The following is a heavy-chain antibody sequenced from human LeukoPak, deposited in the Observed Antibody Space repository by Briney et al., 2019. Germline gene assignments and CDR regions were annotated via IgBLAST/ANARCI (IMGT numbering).Heavy chain of an antibody. CDR1: GFTFSSYA. Sequence: PGGSLRLSCAASGFTFSSYAMSWVRQAPGKGLEWVSAISGSGGSTYYADSVKGRFTISRDNSKNTLYLQMNSLRAEDTAVYYCAKLAWGEMATILSFGAGEAHPHFDIWGQGTMVTVSS. CDR3: AKLAWGEMATILSFGAGEAHPHFDI. V-gene: IGHV3-23*01. D-gene: IGHD5-24*01. CDR2: ISGSGGST. J-gene: IGHJ3*02.